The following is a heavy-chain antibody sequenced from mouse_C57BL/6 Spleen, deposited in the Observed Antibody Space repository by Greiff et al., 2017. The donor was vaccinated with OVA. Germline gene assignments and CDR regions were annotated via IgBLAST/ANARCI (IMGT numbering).Heavy chain of an antibody. CDR2: IDPANGNT. CDR1: GFNIKNTY. Sequence: VQLQQSVAELVRPGASVKLSCTASGFNIKNTYMHWVKQRPEQGLEWIGRIDPANGNTKYAPKFQGKATITADTSSNTTYLQLSSLTSEDTAIYYCASPYYYGSSYGYWYFDVWGTGTTVTVSS. J-gene: IGHJ1*03. V-gene: IGHV14-3*01. D-gene: IGHD1-1*01. CDR3: ASPYYYGSSYGYWYFDV.